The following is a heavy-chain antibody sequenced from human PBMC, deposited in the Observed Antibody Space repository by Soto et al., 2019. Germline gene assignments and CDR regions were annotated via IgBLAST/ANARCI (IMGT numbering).Heavy chain of an antibody. CDR3: ARMVRGSNIDYYHYMDV. CDR2: ISAYNGDT. Sequence: QVQLVQSGGEVRKPGASVKVSCKASGYTFTSHGISWVRQAPGQGLEWMGWISAYNGDTNYAQKLQGRVTVTTDRSTSKAYMELRSLRSEDTAVYYCARMVRGSNIDYYHYMDVWGKGTTVTVSS. J-gene: IGHJ6*03. V-gene: IGHV1-18*01. D-gene: IGHD3-10*01. CDR1: GYTFTSHG.